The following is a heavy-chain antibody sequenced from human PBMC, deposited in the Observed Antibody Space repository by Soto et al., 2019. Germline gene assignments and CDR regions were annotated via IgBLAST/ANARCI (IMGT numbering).Heavy chain of an antibody. J-gene: IGHJ4*02. CDR1: GASVSRGSHY. CDR2: IYYSGST. CDR3: ARQDCISSSCFFDY. V-gene: IGHV4-61*01. Sequence: SETLSLTCSVSGASVSRGSHYWSWIRQPPGKGMEWIGYIYYSGSTNSNPSLKSRVTMSVDKSKNQFSLKLSSVTAADTAVYYCARQDCISSSCFFDYWGQGTLVTVS. D-gene: IGHD2-2*01.